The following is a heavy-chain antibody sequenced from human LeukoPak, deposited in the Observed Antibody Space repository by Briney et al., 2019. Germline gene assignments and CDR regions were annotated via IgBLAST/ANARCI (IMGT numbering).Heavy chain of an antibody. CDR2: IYYSGST. Sequence: PSETLSLTCTVSGGSISSSSYYWGWIRQPPGKGLEWIGSIYYSGSTYYNPSLKSRVTISVDTSKNQFSLKLSSVTAADTAVYYCARDEIAAAGDNWFDPWGQGTLVTVSS. D-gene: IGHD6-13*01. V-gene: IGHV4-39*07. J-gene: IGHJ5*02. CDR1: GGSISSSSYY. CDR3: ARDEIAAAGDNWFDP.